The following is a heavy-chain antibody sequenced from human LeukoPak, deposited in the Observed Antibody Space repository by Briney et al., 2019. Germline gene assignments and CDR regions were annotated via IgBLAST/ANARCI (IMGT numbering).Heavy chain of an antibody. Sequence: PSQTLSLTCTVSGVSISSGGYYWSWIRQHPGKGLEWIGYIYYSGSTYYNPSLKSRVTISVDTSKNQFSLKLSSVTAADTAVYYCARDGAAAVGSYFQHWGQGTLVTVSS. V-gene: IGHV4-31*03. CDR3: ARDGAAAVGSYFQH. D-gene: IGHD6-13*01. CDR1: GVSISSGGYY. CDR2: IYYSGST. J-gene: IGHJ1*01.